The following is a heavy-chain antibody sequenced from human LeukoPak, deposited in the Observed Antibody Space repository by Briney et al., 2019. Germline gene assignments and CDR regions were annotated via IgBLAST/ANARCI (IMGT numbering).Heavy chain of an antibody. CDR2: ITSGVGIT. CDR1: GFTFSNYG. Sequence: GGSLRLSCAASGFTFSNYGMNWVRQAPGKGLEWVSIITSGVGITYYADSVKGRFTISRDNSKNTLYLQMNSLRAEDTAVYYCTTGISYYYDSSGRWGQGTMVTVSS. J-gene: IGHJ3*01. V-gene: IGHV3-23*01. D-gene: IGHD3-22*01. CDR3: TTGISYYYDSSGR.